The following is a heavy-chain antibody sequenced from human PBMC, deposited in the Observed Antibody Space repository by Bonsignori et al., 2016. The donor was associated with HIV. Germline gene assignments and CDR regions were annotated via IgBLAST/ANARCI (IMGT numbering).Heavy chain of an antibody. J-gene: IGHJ4*02. D-gene: IGHD4-11*01. Sequence: EVQLVQSGAELKKPGESVEISCEGSGYTFGSYWIAWVRQMPGKGLEWIGIIYPGDPNPGDTNIRYSPSFEGQVTMSVDTSISTAFLQWSSLGASDTAVYYCARKGWDVSNLYYFDYWGQGTQVTV. CDR3: ARKGWDVSNLYYFDY. V-gene: IGHV5-51*03. CDR1: GYTFGSYW. CDR2: IYPGDPNPGDTNI.